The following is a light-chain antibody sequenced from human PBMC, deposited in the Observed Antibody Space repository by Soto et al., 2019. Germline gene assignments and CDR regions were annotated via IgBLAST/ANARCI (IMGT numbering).Light chain of an antibody. CDR2: TTS. CDR3: QAYDSSLSVI. CDR1: SSNIGAGYD. V-gene: IGLV1-40*01. J-gene: IGLJ2*01. Sequence: QSALTQPPSVSGAPGQRVTISCTGTSSNIGAGYDVHWYQQLPGTAPKLLIYTTSNRPSGVPDRFSGSKFGTTASLAITGLQAEDEADYYYQAYDSSLSVIFGGGTRLTVL.